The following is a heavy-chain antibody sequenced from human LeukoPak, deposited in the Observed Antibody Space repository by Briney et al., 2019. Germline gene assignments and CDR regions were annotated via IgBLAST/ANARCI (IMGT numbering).Heavy chain of an antibody. CDR1: GFTFSSYW. V-gene: IGHV3-7*01. Sequence: GGSLRLSCAASGFTFSSYWMTWVRQAPGKGLEWVANIKQDGSEKYYVDSVKGRFTISGDNAKNSLYLQMNSLRAEDTAVYYCARVQHEWLMDYWGQGTLVTVSS. CDR3: ARVQHEWLMDY. J-gene: IGHJ4*02. CDR2: IKQDGSEK. D-gene: IGHD3-3*01.